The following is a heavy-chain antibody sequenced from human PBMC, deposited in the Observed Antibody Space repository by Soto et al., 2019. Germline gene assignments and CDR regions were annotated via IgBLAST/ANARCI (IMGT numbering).Heavy chain of an antibody. CDR1: GLTFNTSG. D-gene: IGHD4-17*01. CDR3: ARAVAEGLRWYPAHYYFDY. Sequence: PGGSLRLSCEVSGLTFNTSGMHWVRQAPGKGLEWLAVISYDGATQYYGDTVKGRFTISRDNSKNSLYLQMNSLRDEDTAVYYCARAVAEGLRWYPAHYYFDYWGQGTLVTVSS. J-gene: IGHJ4*02. V-gene: IGHV3-30*03. CDR2: ISYDGATQ.